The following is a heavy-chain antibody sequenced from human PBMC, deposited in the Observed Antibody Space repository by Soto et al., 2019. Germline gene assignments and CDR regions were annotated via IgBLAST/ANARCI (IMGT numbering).Heavy chain of an antibody. CDR3: ASMGYHYGSGTYPLDY. Sequence: SETLSPTRPASGGFITRGGYSSSWIRQPPGKGLEWIGYIYHSGSTHYNPSLKSRVTISLDTSKNQFSLNLRSVTAADTAVYYCASMGYHYGSGTYPLDYCGQGTLVTVS. CDR2: IYHSGST. V-gene: IGHV4-30-2*01. CDR1: GGFITRGGYS. D-gene: IGHD3-10*01. J-gene: IGHJ4*02.